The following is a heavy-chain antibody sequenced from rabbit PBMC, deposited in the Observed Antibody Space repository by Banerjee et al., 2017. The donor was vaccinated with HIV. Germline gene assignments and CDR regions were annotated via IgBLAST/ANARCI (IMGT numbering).Heavy chain of an antibody. CDR3: ARDLAGAIGWNYNL. D-gene: IGHD4-1*01. CDR1: GFSFSNGYV. J-gene: IGHJ4*01. Sequence: QEQLEESGGDLVKPEGSLTLTCTDSGFSFSNGYVMGWVRQAPGKGLEWIACINTISGDSVYATWAKGRFTISKASWTTVTLQMTSLTAPDTATYFCARDLAGAIGWNYNLWGQGTLVTVS. V-gene: IGHV1S45*01. CDR2: INTISGDS.